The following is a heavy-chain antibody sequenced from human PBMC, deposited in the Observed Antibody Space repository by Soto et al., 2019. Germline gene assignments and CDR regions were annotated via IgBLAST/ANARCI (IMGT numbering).Heavy chain of an antibody. Sequence: QLTLKESGPTLVKPTQTLTLTCTFSGFSLNTSGVGVGWIRQPPGKALEWLALIYWDDDKRYSPSLKSRLTITQDTSKNQVVLTMTNMDPVDTATYYCARLSVVVAAVNFDYWGQGTLVTVSS. CDR1: GFSLNTSGVG. V-gene: IGHV2-5*02. J-gene: IGHJ4*02. CDR2: IYWDDDK. D-gene: IGHD2-21*02. CDR3: ARLSVVVAAVNFDY.